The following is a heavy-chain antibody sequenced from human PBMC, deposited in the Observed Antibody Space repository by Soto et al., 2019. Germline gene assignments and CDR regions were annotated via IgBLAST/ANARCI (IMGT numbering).Heavy chain of an antibody. CDR2: INHSGST. Sequence: QVQLQQWGAGLLKPSETLSLTCAVYGGSFSGYYWSWIRQPPGKGLEWIGEINHSGSTNYNPSLKSRVTISVDTSKNQFSLKLSSVTAADTAVYYCARDRSNSPDYFDFWGQGTLVTVSS. J-gene: IGHJ4*02. CDR3: ARDRSNSPDYFDF. CDR1: GGSFSGYY. D-gene: IGHD6-6*01. V-gene: IGHV4-34*01.